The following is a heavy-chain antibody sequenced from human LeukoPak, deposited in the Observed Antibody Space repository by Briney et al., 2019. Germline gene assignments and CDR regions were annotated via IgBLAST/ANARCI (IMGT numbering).Heavy chain of an antibody. Sequence: SETLSLTCTVSGGSISSYYWSWIRQPAGKGLEWIGRIYTSGSTNYNPSLKSRVTMSVDTSKNQFSLKLSSVTAADTAVYYCARGGGGYSYGLYYFDYWGQGTLVTVSS. V-gene: IGHV4-4*07. CDR3: ARGGGGYSYGLYYFDY. D-gene: IGHD5-18*01. CDR1: GGSISSYY. J-gene: IGHJ4*02. CDR2: IYTSGST.